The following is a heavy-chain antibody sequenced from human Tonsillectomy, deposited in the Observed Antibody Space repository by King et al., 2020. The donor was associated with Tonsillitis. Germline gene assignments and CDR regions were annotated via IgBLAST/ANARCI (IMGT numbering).Heavy chain of an antibody. D-gene: IGHD2-21*02. CDR2: ISYDGSNK. V-gene: IGHV3-30-3*01. CDR1: GFTFSSYA. J-gene: IGHJ4*02. CDR3: ASGDSTYYFDY. Sequence: VQLVESGGGVVQPGRSLRLSCAASGFTFSSYAMHWVRQAPGKGLEWVAVISYDGSNKYYADSVKGRFTISRDNSKNTLYLQMNSLRAEDMAVYYCASGDSTYYFDYWGQGTLVTVSS.